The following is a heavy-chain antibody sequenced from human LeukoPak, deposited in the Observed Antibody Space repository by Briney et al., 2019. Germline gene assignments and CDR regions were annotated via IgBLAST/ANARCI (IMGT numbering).Heavy chain of an antibody. CDR2: IYHSGST. CDR1: GGSISSGGYS. CDR3: ARDSGGAKGLDH. J-gene: IGHJ5*02. D-gene: IGHD1-26*01. Sequence: SETLSLTCAVSGGSISSGGYSWSWIRQPPGKGLEWIGYIYHSGSTYYNPSLKSRVTISVDRSKNQFTLKLSSVTAADTAVYYCARDSGGAKGLDHWGQGTLVTVPS. V-gene: IGHV4-30-2*01.